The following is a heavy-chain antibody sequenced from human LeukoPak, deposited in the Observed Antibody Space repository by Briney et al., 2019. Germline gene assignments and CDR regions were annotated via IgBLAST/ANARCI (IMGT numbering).Heavy chain of an antibody. D-gene: IGHD6-19*01. V-gene: IGHV3-49*04. CDR2: ITSKAYGGTP. CDR3: ARRGGWYTDY. CDR1: GFTFGDYA. Sequence: GGSLRLSCTASGFTFGDYAMTWVRQAQGKGLEWVGFITSKAYGGTPEYAAAVKGRFSISRDDSKSIAYLQMNSLYTEDTAVYFCARRGGWYTDYWGQGTLVTVSS. J-gene: IGHJ4*02.